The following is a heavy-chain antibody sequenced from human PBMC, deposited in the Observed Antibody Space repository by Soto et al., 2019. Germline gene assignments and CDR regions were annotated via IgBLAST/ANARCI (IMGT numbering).Heavy chain of an antibody. CDR2: IWYDGSNK. CDR1: GFPFSSYG. Sequence: PGGSLRLSCAASGFPFSSYGMHWVRQAPGKGLEWVAVIWYDGSNKYYADSVKGRFTISRDNSKNTLYLQMNSLRAEDTAVYYCARDGKYYDFWSGYHYYYGMDVWGQGTTVTVSS. D-gene: IGHD3-3*01. J-gene: IGHJ6*02. V-gene: IGHV3-33*01. CDR3: ARDGKYYDFWSGYHYYYGMDV.